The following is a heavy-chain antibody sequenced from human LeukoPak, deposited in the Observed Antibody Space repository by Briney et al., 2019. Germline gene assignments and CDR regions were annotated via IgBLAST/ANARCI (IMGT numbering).Heavy chain of an antibody. Sequence: GGSLRLSCAASGLTFSSYAMSWVRQAPGKGLEWVSVISGSGGSTYSADSVKGRFTISRDNSKNTLYLQMNSLRAEDTAVYFCAKSQDGGRLFHFDYWGQGTLVTVSS. CDR2: ISGSGGST. D-gene: IGHD1-26*01. J-gene: IGHJ4*02. V-gene: IGHV3-23*01. CDR1: GLTFSSYA. CDR3: AKSQDGGRLFHFDY.